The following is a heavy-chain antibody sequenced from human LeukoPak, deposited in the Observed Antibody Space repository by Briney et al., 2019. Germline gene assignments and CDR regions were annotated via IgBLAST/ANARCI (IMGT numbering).Heavy chain of an antibody. J-gene: IGHJ4*02. D-gene: IGHD5-18*01. CDR1: GFTFSNYN. CDR3: ARGSYGPPRAFDY. V-gene: IGHV3-21*01. CDR2: ISSSSSYI. Sequence: GGSLRLSCAASGFTFSNYNMNWVRQAPGKGLEWVSSISSSSSYIYYADSVKGRFTISRDNAKNSLYLQMNSLRAEDTAVYYCARGSYGPPRAFDYWGQGTLVTVSS.